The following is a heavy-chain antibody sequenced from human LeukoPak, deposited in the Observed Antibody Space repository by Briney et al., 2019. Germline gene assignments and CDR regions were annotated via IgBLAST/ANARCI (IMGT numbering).Heavy chain of an antibody. CDR3: ARRRGLLWFGD. CDR1: GFTFSDYY. V-gene: IGHV3-11*06. D-gene: IGHD3-10*01. CDR2: ISSSSSYT. Sequence: GGSLRLSCAASGFTFSDYYMSWIRQAPGKGLEWVSYISSSSSYTNYADSVKGRFTISRDSAKNSLYLQMNSLSAEDTAMYYCARRRGLLWFGDWGQGTLVTVSS. J-gene: IGHJ4*02.